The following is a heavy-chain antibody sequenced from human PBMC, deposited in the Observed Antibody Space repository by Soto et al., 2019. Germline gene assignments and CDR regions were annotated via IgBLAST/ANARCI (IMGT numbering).Heavy chain of an antibody. CDR1: GFTFDDYA. V-gene: IGHV3-9*01. CDR2: ISWNSGSI. Sequence: GGSLRLSCAASGFTFDDYAMHWVRQAPGKGLEWVSGISWNSGSIGYADSVKGRFTISRDNAKNSLYLQMNSLRAEDTALYYCAKVGEVAGTSGAFDIWGQGTMVTVSS. J-gene: IGHJ3*02. D-gene: IGHD6-19*01. CDR3: AKVGEVAGTSGAFDI.